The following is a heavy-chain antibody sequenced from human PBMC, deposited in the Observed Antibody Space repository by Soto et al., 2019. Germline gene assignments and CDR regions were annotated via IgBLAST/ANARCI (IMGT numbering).Heavy chain of an antibody. CDR2: INPNSGGT. Sequence: ASVEVSCKXSGYTFTGYYMHWVRQAPGQGLEWMGWINPNSGGTNYAQKFQGRVTMTRDTSISTAYMELSRLRSDDTAVYYCARVGYSGYDYYYYYGMDVWGQGTTVTVS. D-gene: IGHD5-12*01. J-gene: IGHJ6*02. CDR3: ARVGYSGYDYYYYYGMDV. CDR1: GYTFTGYY. V-gene: IGHV1-2*02.